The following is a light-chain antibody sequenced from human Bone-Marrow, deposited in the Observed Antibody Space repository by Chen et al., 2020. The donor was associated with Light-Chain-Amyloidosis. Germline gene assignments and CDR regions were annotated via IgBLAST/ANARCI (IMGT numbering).Light chain of an antibody. V-gene: IGLV3-25*03. J-gene: IGLJ2*01. CDR2: RDT. Sequence: SYELTQPLSVSLSPGQTARITCSGDDLPTKYAYWYQQKPGQAPVLVIHRDTERPSGISERFSGSSSGTTATLTISGVQAEDEADYHCQSAESSGTYEVIFGGGTKLTVL. CDR3: QSAESSGTYEVI. CDR1: DLPTKY.